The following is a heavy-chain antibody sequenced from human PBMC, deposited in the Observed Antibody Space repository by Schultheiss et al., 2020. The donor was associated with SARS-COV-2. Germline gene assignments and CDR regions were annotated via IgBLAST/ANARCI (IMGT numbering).Heavy chain of an antibody. CDR2: INPNSGGT. V-gene: IGHV1-2*02. CDR3: ARVGPDRDFDY. CDR1: GYTFTGYY. Sequence: ASVKVSCKASGYTFTGYYMHWVRQAPGQGLEWMGWINPNSGGTNYAQRFQGSVTMTTDTSTSTAYMELRSLRSDDTAVYYCARVGPDRDFDYWGQGTLVTVSS. J-gene: IGHJ4*02.